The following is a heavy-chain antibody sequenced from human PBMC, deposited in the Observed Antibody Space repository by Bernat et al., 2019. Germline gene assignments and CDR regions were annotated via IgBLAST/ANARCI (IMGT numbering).Heavy chain of an antibody. J-gene: IGHJ4*02. CDR1: GFTFSSYA. V-gene: IGHV3-74*01. D-gene: IGHD1-26*01. CDR3: ARDGAQSRYSGSYGDY. CDR2: INSDGSST. Sequence: EVQLLESGGGLVQPGGSLRLSCAASGFTFSSYAMSWVRQAPGKGLVWVSRINSDGSSTSYADSVKGRFTISRDNAKNTLYLQMNSLRAEDTAVYYCARDGAQSRYSGSYGDYWGQGTLVTVSS.